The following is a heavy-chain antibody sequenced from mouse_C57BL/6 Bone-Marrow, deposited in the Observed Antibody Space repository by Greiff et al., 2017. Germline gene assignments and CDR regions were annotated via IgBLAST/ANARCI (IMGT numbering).Heavy chain of an antibody. J-gene: IGHJ2*01. CDR2: IYPGDGDT. V-gene: IGHV1-82*01. D-gene: IGHD1-1*01. Sequence: VKLMESGPELVKPGASVKISCKASGYAFSSSWMNWVKQRPGKGLEWIGRIYPGDGDTNYNGKFKGKATLTADKSSSTAYMQLSSLTSEDSAVYFCAKFITTVYWGQGTTLTVSS. CDR1: GYAFSSSW. CDR3: AKFITTVY.